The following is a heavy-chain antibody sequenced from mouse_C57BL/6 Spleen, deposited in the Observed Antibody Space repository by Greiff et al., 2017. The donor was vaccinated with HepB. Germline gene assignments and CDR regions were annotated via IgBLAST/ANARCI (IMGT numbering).Heavy chain of an antibody. Sequence: VHLVESGAELVRPGTSVKVSCKASGYAFTNYLIEWVKQRPGQGLEWIGVINPGSGGTNYNEKFKGKATLTADKSSSTAYMQLSSLTSEDSAVYFCAREAAQAPGTMDYWGQGTSVTVSS. CDR2: INPGSGGT. D-gene: IGHD3-2*02. CDR1: GYAFTNYL. V-gene: IGHV1-54*01. CDR3: AREAAQAPGTMDY. J-gene: IGHJ4*01.